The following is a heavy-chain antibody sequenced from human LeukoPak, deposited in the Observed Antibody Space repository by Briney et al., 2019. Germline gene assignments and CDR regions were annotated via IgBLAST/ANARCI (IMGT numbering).Heavy chain of an antibody. V-gene: IGHV3-7*01. CDR2: IKQDGSEK. D-gene: IGHD3-3*01. CDR1: GFTFSSYW. Sequence: GGSPRLSCAASGFTFSSYWMSWVRQAPGKGLEWVANIKQDGSEKYYVDSVNGRFTISRDNAKNSLYLQMNSLRAEDTAVYYCARDKWEWVYYYYYMDVWGKGTTVTVSS. J-gene: IGHJ6*03. CDR3: ARDKWEWVYYYYYMDV.